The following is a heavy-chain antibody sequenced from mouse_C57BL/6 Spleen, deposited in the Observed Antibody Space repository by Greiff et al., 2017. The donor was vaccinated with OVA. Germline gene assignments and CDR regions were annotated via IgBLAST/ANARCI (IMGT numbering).Heavy chain of an antibody. Sequence: QVQLQQSGAELVKPGASVKLSCKASGYTFTSYWLHWVKQRPGRGLEWIGRIDPNSGGTKYNEKFKSKATLTVDKPSSTAYMQLSSLTSEDSAVDYCARTPTAQAPPDYWGQGTTLTVSS. CDR1: GYTFTSYW. D-gene: IGHD3-2*02. V-gene: IGHV1-72*01. CDR2: IDPNSGGT. CDR3: ARTPTAQAPPDY. J-gene: IGHJ2*01.